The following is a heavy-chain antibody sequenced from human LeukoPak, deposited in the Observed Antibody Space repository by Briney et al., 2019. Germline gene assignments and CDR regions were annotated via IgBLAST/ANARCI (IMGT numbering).Heavy chain of an antibody. CDR1: GFTFSNYA. Sequence: GGSLRLSCAAAGFTFSNYAMXWVRXAPGEXLEWVSGISGSGGSTYYADYVKGRFNISRDNSKNTLFLQLNSLRAEDTAIYYCAKGSILAGYSNFDYWGQGTLVTVSS. CDR3: AKGSILAGYSNFDY. D-gene: IGHD3-9*01. J-gene: IGHJ4*02. V-gene: IGHV3-23*01. CDR2: ISGSGGST.